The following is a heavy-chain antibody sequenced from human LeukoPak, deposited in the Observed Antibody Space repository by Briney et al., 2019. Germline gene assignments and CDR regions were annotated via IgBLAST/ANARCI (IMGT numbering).Heavy chain of an antibody. V-gene: IGHV4-39*01. Sequence: PSETLSLTCTVSGGSISSSSYYWGWIRQPPGKGLEWIGSIYYSGSTYYNPSLKSRVTISVDTSKNQFSLKLSSVTAADTAVYYCARHHYDFWSGYPNWLDPWGQGTLVTVSS. J-gene: IGHJ5*02. D-gene: IGHD3-3*01. CDR1: GGSISSSSYY. CDR2: IYYSGST. CDR3: ARHHYDFWSGYPNWLDP.